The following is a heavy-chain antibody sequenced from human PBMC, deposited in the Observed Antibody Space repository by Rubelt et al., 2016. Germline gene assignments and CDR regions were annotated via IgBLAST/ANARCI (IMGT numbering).Heavy chain of an antibody. D-gene: IGHD6-13*01. CDR2: VDPSGST. J-gene: IGHJ6*02. CDR1: GASISIFY. Sequence: LSLTCTVSGASISIFYWSWIRQSAGQGLEWIGRVDPSGSTNSNLSLKSRITMSVDTSKNQFSLKLNSVTAADTAVYYCARGRRGSSSWLGRDYYGMDVWGQGTTVTVSS. CDR3: ARGRRGSSSWLGRDYYGMDV. V-gene: IGHV4-4*07.